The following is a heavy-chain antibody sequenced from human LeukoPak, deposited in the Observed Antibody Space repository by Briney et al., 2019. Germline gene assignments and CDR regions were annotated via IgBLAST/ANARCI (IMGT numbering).Heavy chain of an antibody. J-gene: IGHJ4*02. CDR2: ISSSGSTI. V-gene: IGHV3-48*03. D-gene: IGHD3-3*01. CDR3: ASLGVVISLDY. Sequence: GGSLRLSCAASGFTFSSYEMNWVRQAPGKGLEWVSYISSSGSTIYYADSVKGRFTISRDNAKISLYLQMNSLRAEDTAVYYCASLGVVISLDYWGQGTLVTVSS. CDR1: GFTFSSYE.